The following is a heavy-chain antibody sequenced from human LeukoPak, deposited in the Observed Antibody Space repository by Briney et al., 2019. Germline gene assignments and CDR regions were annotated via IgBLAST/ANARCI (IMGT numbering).Heavy chain of an antibody. CDR3: ARGCSSTSCYTEFDY. V-gene: IGHV1-2*05. Sequence: ASVKVSCKASGYTFTGYYMHWVRQAPGQGLEWMGRINPNSGGTNYAQKFQGRVTMTRDTSISTAYMELSRLRSDDTGVYYCARGCSSTSCYTEFDYWGQGTLVTVSS. CDR2: INPNSGGT. CDR1: GYTFTGYY. D-gene: IGHD2-2*02. J-gene: IGHJ4*02.